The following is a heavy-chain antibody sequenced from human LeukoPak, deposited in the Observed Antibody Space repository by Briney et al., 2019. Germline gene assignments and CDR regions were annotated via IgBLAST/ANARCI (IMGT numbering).Heavy chain of an antibody. CDR3: AKVVQYTASTGTGLDY. D-gene: IGHD6-13*01. Sequence: GGSLRLSCAASGFTFSNYGMHWVRQAPGKGLDWVAVIRYDGSYKYYADSVKGRFTISRDNSKNTLYLQMNSLRAEDTAVYYCAKVVQYTASTGTGLDYWGQGTLVTVSS. CDR2: IRYDGSYK. CDR1: GFTFSNYG. V-gene: IGHV3-33*06. J-gene: IGHJ4*02.